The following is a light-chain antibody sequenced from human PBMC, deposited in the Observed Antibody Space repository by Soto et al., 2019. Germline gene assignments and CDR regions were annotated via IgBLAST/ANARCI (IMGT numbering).Light chain of an antibody. CDR1: QSVSSNF. V-gene: IGKV3-20*01. J-gene: IGKJ5*01. Sequence: EIVLTQSPGTLSLSPGERATLSCRASQSVSSNFLAWYQQKPGQAPRLLIYGASSRATGIPDRFSGSGSGTGFTHTISRLEPEDFAVYYCQQYGSSPITFGQGTRLEIK. CDR2: GAS. CDR3: QQYGSSPIT.